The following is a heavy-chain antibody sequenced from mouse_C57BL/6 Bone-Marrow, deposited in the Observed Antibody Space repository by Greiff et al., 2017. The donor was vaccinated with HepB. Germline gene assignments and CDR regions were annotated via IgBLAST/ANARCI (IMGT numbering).Heavy chain of an antibody. CDR2: IYPRSGNT. Sequence: QVQLKQSGAELARPGASVKLSCKASGYTFTSYGISWVKQRTGQGLEWIGEIYPRSGNTYYNEKVKGKATLTADKSSSTAYMELRSLTSEDSAVYFCANPSYSNSLYYYAMDYWGQGTSVTVSS. D-gene: IGHD2-5*01. J-gene: IGHJ4*01. V-gene: IGHV1-81*01. CDR1: GYTFTSYG. CDR3: ANPSYSNSLYYYAMDY.